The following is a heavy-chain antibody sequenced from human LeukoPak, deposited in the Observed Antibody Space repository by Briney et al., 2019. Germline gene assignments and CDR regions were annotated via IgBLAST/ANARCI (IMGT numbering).Heavy chain of an antibody. CDR1: GYTFTSYG. CDR2: ISAYNGNT. CDR3: ARDNDKVVDH. Sequence: ASVKVSCKASGYTFTSYGFSWVRQAPGQGLEWMGWISAYNGNTNYAQKLQGRVTMTTDTSTSTSYMELRSLEYDDTAIYYCARDNDKVVDHWGQGTLVTVSS. J-gene: IGHJ4*01. V-gene: IGHV1-18*01. D-gene: IGHD1-1*01.